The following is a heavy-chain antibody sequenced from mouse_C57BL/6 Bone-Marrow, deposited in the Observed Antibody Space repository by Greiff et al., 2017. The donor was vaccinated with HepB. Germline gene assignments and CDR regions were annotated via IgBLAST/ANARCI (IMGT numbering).Heavy chain of an antibody. CDR1: GFNIKNTY. CDR3: ARSFSSVYYYAMDY. Sequence: LVESVAELVRPGASVKLSCTASGFNIKNTYMHWVKQRPEQGLEWIGRIDPANGNTKYAPKFQGKATITADTSSNTAYLQLSSLTSEDTAIYYCARSFSSVYYYAMDYWGQGTSVTVSS. D-gene: IGHD1-1*01. V-gene: IGHV14-3*01. J-gene: IGHJ4*01. CDR2: IDPANGNT.